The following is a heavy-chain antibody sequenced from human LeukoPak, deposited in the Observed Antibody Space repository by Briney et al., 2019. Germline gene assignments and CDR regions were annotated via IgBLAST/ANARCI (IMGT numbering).Heavy chain of an antibody. CDR3: ARHLTRLAADI. J-gene: IGHJ3*02. CDR2: IRSSRSDI. Sequence: PGGSLRLSCAASGFTLSSFSVNWVRQAPGKGLEWVSSIRSSRSDIYYADAVKGRFTISRDNAKNSVYLQMNSLRAEDTAVYYCARHLTRLAADIWGQGTMVTVSS. V-gene: IGHV3-21*01. D-gene: IGHD3-3*02. CDR1: GFTLSSFS.